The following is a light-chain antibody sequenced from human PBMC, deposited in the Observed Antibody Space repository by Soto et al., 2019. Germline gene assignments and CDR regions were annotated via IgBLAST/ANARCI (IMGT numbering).Light chain of an antibody. CDR1: QNFLYDSNNKNY. CDR3: QQYYSIPLT. V-gene: IGKV4-1*01. Sequence: DIVMSQSPDSLAASLGERATINCKSSQNFLYDSNNKNYLAWYQQKPGQPPKLLIYWASTRESGVPDRFSGSGSGTDFTLTITSLQAEDVAVYYCQQYYSIPLTFGGGTKVDIK. CDR2: WAS. J-gene: IGKJ4*01.